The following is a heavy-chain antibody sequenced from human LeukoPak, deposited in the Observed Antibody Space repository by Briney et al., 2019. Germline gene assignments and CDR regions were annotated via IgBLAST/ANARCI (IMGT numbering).Heavy chain of an antibody. D-gene: IGHD4-4*01. V-gene: IGHV3-23*01. Sequence: GGSLRLSCAASGFTFTTYAMSWVRQAPGKGLEWVSAISGSGGSTYYADSVKGRFTISRDNSKNTLYLQMNSLRAEDTAVYYCAKVRLQLLMDYWGQGTLVTVSS. CDR3: AKVRLQLLMDY. CDR2: ISGSGGST. CDR1: GFTFTTYA. J-gene: IGHJ4*02.